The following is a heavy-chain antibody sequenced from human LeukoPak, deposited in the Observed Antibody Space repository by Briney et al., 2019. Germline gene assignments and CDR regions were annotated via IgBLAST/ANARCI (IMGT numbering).Heavy chain of an antibody. CDR3: ARVGYSSSSPPNYYYYYVDV. V-gene: IGHV1-69*05. CDR1: GYTFTSYA. D-gene: IGHD6-6*01. Sequence: SVTVSCKASGYTFTSYAISWVRQAPGQGLEWMGGIIPIFGTANYAQKFQGRVTITTDESTSTAYMELSSLRSEDTAVYYCARVGYSSSSPPNYYYYYVDVWGKGTTVTVSS. CDR2: IIPIFGTA. J-gene: IGHJ6*03.